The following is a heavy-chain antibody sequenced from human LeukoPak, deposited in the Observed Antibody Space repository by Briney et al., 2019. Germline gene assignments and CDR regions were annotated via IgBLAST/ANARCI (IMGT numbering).Heavy chain of an antibody. D-gene: IGHD6-6*01. CDR2: ISGSGGST. Sequence: GGSLRLSCAASGFTFSYYAMSWVRQAPGKGLEWVSAISGSGGSTYYADSVKGRFTISRDNSKNTLYLQMNSLRAEDTAVYYCAKETGSDYYYYMDVWGKGTTVTVPS. J-gene: IGHJ6*03. CDR3: AKETGSDYYYYMDV. V-gene: IGHV3-23*01. CDR1: GFTFSYYA.